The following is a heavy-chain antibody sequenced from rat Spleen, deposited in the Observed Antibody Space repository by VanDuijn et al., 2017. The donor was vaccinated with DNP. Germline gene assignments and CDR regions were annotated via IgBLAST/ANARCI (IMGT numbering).Heavy chain of an antibody. CDR3: ARHRTIMPYYYAMDA. D-gene: IGHD1-12*01. Sequence: EVKLVESGGGLVQPGRSLKLSCAASGFTFSDYAMAWVRQAPTKGLEWVASISYNGGTPYYRDSVKGRFTISRDNAQGTLYLQMDSLRSEDTATYYCARHRTIMPYYYAMDAWGQGASVTVSS. CDR2: ISYNGGTP. V-gene: IGHV5-7*01. J-gene: IGHJ4*01. CDR1: GFTFSDYA.